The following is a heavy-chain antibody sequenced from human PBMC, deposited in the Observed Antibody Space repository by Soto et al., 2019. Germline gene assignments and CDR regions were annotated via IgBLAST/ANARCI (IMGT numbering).Heavy chain of an antibody. Sequence: GGSLRLSCAASGFTFNTYAMDWVRQAPGKGLEWVAVIWNDGSNKYYADSVKGRFTISRDTSKNTLYLQMNSLRAEDTAVYYCARDLGGSYGPFDYWGQGTLVTVSS. CDR1: GFTFNTYA. D-gene: IGHD5-18*01. J-gene: IGHJ4*02. CDR2: IWNDGSNK. CDR3: ARDLGGSYGPFDY. V-gene: IGHV3-33*01.